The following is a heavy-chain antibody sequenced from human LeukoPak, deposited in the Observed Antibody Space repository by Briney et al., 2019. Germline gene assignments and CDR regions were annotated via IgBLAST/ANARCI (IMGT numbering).Heavy chain of an antibody. D-gene: IGHD3/OR15-3a*01. CDR1: GGSISSYY. CDR2: IYTSGST. CDR3: ARQTGSGLFILP. J-gene: IGHJ4*02. Sequence: SETLSLTCTVSGGSISSYYWSWIRQPAGKGLEWIGRIYTSGSTNYNPSLKSQVSISIDTSKNQFSLRLTSVTAADTAVYYCARQTGSGLFILPGGQGTLVTVSS. V-gene: IGHV4-4*07.